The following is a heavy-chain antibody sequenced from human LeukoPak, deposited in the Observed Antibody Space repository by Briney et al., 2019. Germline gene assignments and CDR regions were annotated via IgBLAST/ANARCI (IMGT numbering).Heavy chain of an antibody. CDR3: AREYYSGGSCYIFDY. V-gene: IGHV3-33*01. CDR2: IWYDGSNK. J-gene: IGHJ4*02. D-gene: IGHD2-15*01. CDR1: GFTFSSYG. Sequence: GRSLRLSCAASGFTFSSYGMHWVRQAPGKGLEWVAVIWYDGSNKYYADSVKGRFTISRDNSKNTLYLQMNSLRAEDTAVYYCAREYYSGGSCYIFDYWGQGTLVTVSP.